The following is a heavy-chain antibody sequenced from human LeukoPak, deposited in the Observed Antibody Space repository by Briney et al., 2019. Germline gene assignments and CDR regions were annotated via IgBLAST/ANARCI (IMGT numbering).Heavy chain of an antibody. Sequence: ASVKVSCKASGYTFTSYYMHWVRQAPGQGLEWMGIINPSGGSTSYAQEFQGRVTMTRDTSTSTVYMELSSLRSEDTAVYYCAREGLWFGESFNWFDPWGQGTLVTVSS. CDR2: INPSGGST. J-gene: IGHJ5*02. CDR1: GYTFTSYY. CDR3: AREGLWFGESFNWFDP. V-gene: IGHV1-46*01. D-gene: IGHD3-10*01.